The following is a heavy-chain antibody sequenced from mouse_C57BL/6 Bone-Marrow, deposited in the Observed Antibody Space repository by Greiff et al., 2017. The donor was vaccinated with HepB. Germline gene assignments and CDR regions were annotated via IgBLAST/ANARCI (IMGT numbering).Heavy chain of an antibody. D-gene: IGHD1-1*01. CDR2: IYPRSGNT. CDR3: ARKRITTVVEGVAY. CDR1: GYTFTSYG. Sequence: QVQLQQSGAELARPGASVKLSCKASGYTFTSYGISWVKQSTGQGLEWIGEIYPRSGNTYYNEKFKGKATLTADKSSSTAYMELRSLTSEDSAVYFCARKRITTVVEGVAYWGQGTLVTVSA. V-gene: IGHV1-81*01. J-gene: IGHJ3*01.